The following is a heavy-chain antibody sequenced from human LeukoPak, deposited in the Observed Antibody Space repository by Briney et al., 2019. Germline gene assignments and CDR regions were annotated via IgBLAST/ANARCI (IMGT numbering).Heavy chain of an antibody. CDR1: GYTFTGYY. J-gene: IGHJ1*01. Sequence: ASVKVSCKASGYTFTGYYIHWVRQAPGQGLEWMGWLNPNDGGTNYAQKFQGRVTMTWDTSITTAYMELSSLTSDDTAVYYCARDLDSSWTGYFQPWGQGTLVTVSS. D-gene: IGHD6-13*01. CDR2: LNPNDGGT. CDR3: ARDLDSSWTGYFQP. V-gene: IGHV1-2*02.